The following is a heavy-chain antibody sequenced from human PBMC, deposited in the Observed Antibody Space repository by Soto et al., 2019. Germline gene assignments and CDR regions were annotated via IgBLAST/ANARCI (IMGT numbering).Heavy chain of an antibody. CDR3: ARDLPIYDSSGYWAYYYGRDV. Sequence: SQTLSLTCAISGDSVSSNSAAWNWIRQSPSGGLEWLGRTYYRSKWYNDYAVSVKSRITINPDTSKNQFSLQLNSVTPEDTTVYYCARDLPIYDSSGYWAYYYGRDVWGQGTTVTVSS. CDR1: GDSVSSNSAA. D-gene: IGHD3-22*01. J-gene: IGHJ6*02. CDR2: TYYRSKWYN. V-gene: IGHV6-1*01.